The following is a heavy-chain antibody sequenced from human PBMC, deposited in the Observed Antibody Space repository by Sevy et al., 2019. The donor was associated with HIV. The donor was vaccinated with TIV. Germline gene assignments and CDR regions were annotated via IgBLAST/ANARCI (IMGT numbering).Heavy chain of an antibody. V-gene: IGHV3-23*01. CDR3: AATDYYGSGSYYNFDY. D-gene: IGHD3-10*01. J-gene: IGHJ4*02. CDR1: GFTFSSYA. CDR2: ISGSGGST. Sequence: GGSLRLSCAASGFTFSSYAMSWVRQAPGKGLEWVSAISGSGGSTYYADSVKGRFTISRDNSKNTLNLQMNSLRAEDTAVYYWAATDYYGSGSYYNFDYWGQGTLVTVSS.